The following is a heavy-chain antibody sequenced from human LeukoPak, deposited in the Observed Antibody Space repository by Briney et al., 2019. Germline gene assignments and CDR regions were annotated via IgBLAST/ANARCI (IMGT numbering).Heavy chain of an antibody. CDR3: ANCGNSGCHLIDY. V-gene: IGHV3-23*01. CDR2: ISGRTGAT. D-gene: IGHD5-12*01. CDR1: GFTFTTNA. Sequence: GGSLRLSCAASGFTFTTNAMSWVRQAPGKGLEWVSAISGRTGATYYADSEKGRFTISRDNSKSTLYLQMDSLRAEDTAVYYCANCGNSGCHLIDYWGQGTLVTVSS. J-gene: IGHJ4*02.